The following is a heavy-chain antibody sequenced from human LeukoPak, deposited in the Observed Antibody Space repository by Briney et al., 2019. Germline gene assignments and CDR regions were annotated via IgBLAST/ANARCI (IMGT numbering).Heavy chain of an antibody. J-gene: IGHJ2*01. CDR2: IWYDGSNK. CDR3: ARRVRPDSSSAWYFDL. Sequence: GGSLRLSCAASGFTFSSYGMHWVRQAPGKGLEWVAVIWYDGSNKYYADSVKGRFTISRDNSKNTLYLQMNSLRAEDTAVYYCARRVRPDSSSAWYFDLWGRGTLVTVSS. D-gene: IGHD6-6*01. V-gene: IGHV3-33*01. CDR1: GFTFSSYG.